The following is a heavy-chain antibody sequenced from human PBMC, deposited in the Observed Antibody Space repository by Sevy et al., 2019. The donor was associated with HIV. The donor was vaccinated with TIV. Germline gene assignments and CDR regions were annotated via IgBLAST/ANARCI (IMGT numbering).Heavy chain of an antibody. CDR3: AKGSTDVLMVYVPYGMDV. CDR1: RFTFSSYG. J-gene: IGHJ6*02. CDR2: ISYDGSNK. D-gene: IGHD2-8*01. Sequence: GGSLRLSCAASRFTFSSYGMHWVRQAPGKGLEWVAVISYDGSNKYYADSVKGRFTISRDNSKNTLYLKMNSLRAEDTAVYYCAKGSTDVLMVYVPYGMDVWGQGTTVTVSS. V-gene: IGHV3-30*18.